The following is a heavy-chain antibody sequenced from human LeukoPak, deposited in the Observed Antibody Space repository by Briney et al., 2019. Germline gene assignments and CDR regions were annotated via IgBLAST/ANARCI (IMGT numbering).Heavy chain of an antibody. CDR1: GGSISSYY. CDR2: IYYSGST. D-gene: IGHD3-16*01. CDR3: ARADYRYYFDY. Sequence: SETLSLTCTVSGGSISSYYWSWIRQPPGKGLEWIGYIYYSGSTNYNPSLKSRVTISVDTSKNQFSLKLSSVTAADTAVYYCARADYRYYFDYWGREPWSPSPQ. J-gene: IGHJ4*02. V-gene: IGHV4-59*01.